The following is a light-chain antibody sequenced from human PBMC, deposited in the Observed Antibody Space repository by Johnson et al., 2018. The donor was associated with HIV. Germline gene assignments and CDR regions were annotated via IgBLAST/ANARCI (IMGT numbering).Light chain of an antibody. CDR1: SSNIGNNY. J-gene: IGLJ1*01. CDR2: ENN. Sequence: QSVLTQPPSVSAAPGQKVTISCSGSSSNIGNNYVSWYQQLPGTAPKLLIYENNKRPSGIPDRFSGYKSGTSATLDITGLQTGDEADYYCGTWDSSLSVYVVATGTKVTCL. V-gene: IGLV1-51*02. CDR3: GTWDSSLSVYV.